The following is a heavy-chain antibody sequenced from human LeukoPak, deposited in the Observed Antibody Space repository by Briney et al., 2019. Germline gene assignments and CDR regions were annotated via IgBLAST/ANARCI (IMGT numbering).Heavy chain of an antibody. V-gene: IGHV4-38-2*02. J-gene: IGHJ6*04. CDR1: GYSLSSGYY. CDR2: IYHSGST. CDR3: ARDGYCSGGSCLIMDV. D-gene: IGHD2-15*01. Sequence: PSETLSLTCTVSGYSLSSGYYWGWIRQPPGKGLEWIGSIYHSGSTYYNPSLKSRVTISVDTSKNQFSLKLSSVTAADTAVYYCARDGYCSGGSCLIMDVWGKGTTVTVSS.